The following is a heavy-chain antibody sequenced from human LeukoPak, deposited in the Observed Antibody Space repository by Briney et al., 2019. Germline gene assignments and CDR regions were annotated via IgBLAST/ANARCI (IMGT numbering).Heavy chain of an antibody. CDR3: AIYSSSRDAFDI. CDR2: MNPNSGNT. D-gene: IGHD6-6*01. CDR1: GYTFSSYD. J-gene: IGHJ3*02. V-gene: IGHV1-8*03. Sequence: ASVKVSCKASGYTFSSYDINWVRQATGQGLEWMGWMNPNSGNTGYAQKFQGRVTITRNTSISTAYMELSSLRSEDTAVYYCAIYSSSRDAFDIWGQGTMVTVSS.